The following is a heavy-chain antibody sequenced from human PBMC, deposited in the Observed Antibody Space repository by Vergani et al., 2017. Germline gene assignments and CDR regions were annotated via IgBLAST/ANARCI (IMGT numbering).Heavy chain of an antibody. D-gene: IGHD5-12*01. J-gene: IGHJ6*03. CDR3: AKGGEYSGYDPYYYMDV. CDR2: ISYDGSNK. Sequence: QVQLVESGGGVVQPGRSLRLSCAASGFTFSSYGMHWVRQAPGKGLEWVAVISYDGSNKYYADSVKGRFTISRDNYKNTLYLQMNSLRAEDTAVYYCAKGGEYSGYDPYYYMDVWGKGTTVTVSS. CDR1: GFTFSSYG. V-gene: IGHV3-30*18.